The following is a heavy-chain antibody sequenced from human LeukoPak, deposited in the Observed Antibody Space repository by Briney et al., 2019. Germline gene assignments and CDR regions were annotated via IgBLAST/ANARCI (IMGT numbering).Heavy chain of an antibody. J-gene: IGHJ5*02. V-gene: IGHV4-38-2*02. Sequence: SETLSLTCTVAGYAISSGYYWGWIRQPPGKGLEWIGSIYHSGSTYHNPSLKSRVTISVDTSKNQFSLKLRSVTAADTAVYYCARPTARLGWFDPWGQGTLVTVSS. CDR3: ARPTARLGWFDP. D-gene: IGHD6-6*01. CDR2: IYHSGST. CDR1: GYAISSGYY.